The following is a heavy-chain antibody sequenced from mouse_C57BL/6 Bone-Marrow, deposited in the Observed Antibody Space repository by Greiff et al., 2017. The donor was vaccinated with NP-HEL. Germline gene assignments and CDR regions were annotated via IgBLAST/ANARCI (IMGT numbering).Heavy chain of an antibody. CDR1: GYTFTSYW. Sequence: QVQLQQSGAELVMPGASVKLSCKASGYTFTSYWMHWVKQRPGQGLEWIGEIDPSDSYTNYNQKFKGKSTLTVDKSSSTAYMQLSSLTSEDSAVYYCASAYYYGSSYIHFDYWGQGTTLTVSS. D-gene: IGHD1-1*01. J-gene: IGHJ2*01. CDR2: IDPSDSYT. CDR3: ASAYYYGSSYIHFDY. V-gene: IGHV1-69*01.